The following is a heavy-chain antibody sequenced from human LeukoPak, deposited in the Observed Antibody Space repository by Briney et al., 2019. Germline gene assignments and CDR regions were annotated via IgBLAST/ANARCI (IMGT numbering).Heavy chain of an antibody. V-gene: IGHV1-69*13. CDR2: IIPIFGTA. D-gene: IGHD2-2*02. J-gene: IGHJ3*02. CDR1: GGTFSSYA. CDR3: ATRWDIVVVPAAIELDAFDI. Sequence: ASVKVSCKAPGGTFSSYAISWVRQAPGQGLEWMGGIIPIFGTANYAQKFQGRVTITADESTSTAYMELSSLRSEDTAVYYCATRWDIVVVPAAIELDAFDIWGQGTMVTVSS.